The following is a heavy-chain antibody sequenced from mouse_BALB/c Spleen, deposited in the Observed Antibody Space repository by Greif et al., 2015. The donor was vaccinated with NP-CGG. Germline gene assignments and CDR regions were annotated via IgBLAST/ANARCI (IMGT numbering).Heavy chain of an antibody. J-gene: IGHJ3*01. D-gene: IGHD2-4*01. V-gene: IGHV1-80*01. CDR3: ARNDYDEAWFAY. CDR2: IYPGDGDT. Sequence: VQLQQSGAELVRPGSSVKISCKASGYAFSSYWMNWVKQRPGQGLEWIGQIYPGDGDTNYNGKFKGKATLTADKSSSTAYMQLSSLTSEDSAVYFCARNDYDEAWFAYWGQGTLVTVSA. CDR1: GYAFSSYW.